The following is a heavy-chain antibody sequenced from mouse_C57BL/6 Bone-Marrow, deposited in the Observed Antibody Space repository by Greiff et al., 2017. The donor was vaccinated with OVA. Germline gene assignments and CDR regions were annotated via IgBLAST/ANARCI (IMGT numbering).Heavy chain of an antibody. CDR2: INPNNGGT. V-gene: IGHV1-22*01. D-gene: IGHD1-1*01. CDR1: GYTFTNYN. J-gene: IGHJ2*01. Sequence: VQLKESGPELVKPGASVKMSCKASGYTFTNYNMHWVKQSPGQSLEWIGYINPNNGGTSYNQKFKGKATLTVNKSSSTAYMELRSLTSEDSVVYYGARHYYGSSYEDYWGQGTTLTVSA. CDR3: ARHYYGSSYEDY.